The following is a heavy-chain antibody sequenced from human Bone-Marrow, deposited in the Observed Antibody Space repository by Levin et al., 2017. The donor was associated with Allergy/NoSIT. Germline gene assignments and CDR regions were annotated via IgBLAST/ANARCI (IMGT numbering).Heavy chain of an antibody. Sequence: GASVNVSCTVSGYSFNDYYIHWIRQTPGQGLEWIGWIDPIRGDTKFAEKFHARVVLTRNSSISTAYMELGRLRADDTALYYCARGGASSNDYWGQGTLVTVSS. CDR2: IDPIRGDT. D-gene: IGHD6-13*01. V-gene: IGHV1-2*02. CDR3: ARGGASSNDY. CDR1: GYSFNDYY. J-gene: IGHJ4*02.